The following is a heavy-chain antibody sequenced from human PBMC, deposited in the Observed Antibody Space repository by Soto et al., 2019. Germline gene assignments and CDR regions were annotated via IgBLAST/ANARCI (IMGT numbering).Heavy chain of an antibody. V-gene: IGHV5-10-1*01. CDR1: GYSFTSYW. CDR2: IDPSDSYT. CDR3: ARHLQGIAARHASPIYYYYDMDV. D-gene: IGHD6-6*01. J-gene: IGHJ6*02. Sequence: LGEYLKISCKGSGYSFTSYWISWVRQMPGKGLEWMGRIDPSDSYTNYSPSFQGHVTISADKSISTAYLKWSSLKASDTAMYYCARHLQGIAARHASPIYYYYDMDVWGQGTTVTV.